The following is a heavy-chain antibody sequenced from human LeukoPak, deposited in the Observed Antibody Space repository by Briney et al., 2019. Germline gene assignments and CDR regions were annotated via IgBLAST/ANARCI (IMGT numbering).Heavy chain of an antibody. J-gene: IGHJ4*02. V-gene: IGHV3-66*01. CDR2: IYKDGST. D-gene: IGHD3-22*01. Sequence: PGGSLRLSCAPSAFSVTSNYMSWVRQAPGKGLEWVSVIYKDGSTYHSDSVKGRFTISRDNAKNTVNLQMNTLRVEDTGLYYCTRDSGGDSNGYPSRWGQGTLVTVSS. CDR3: TRDSGGDSNGYPSR. CDR1: AFSVTSNY.